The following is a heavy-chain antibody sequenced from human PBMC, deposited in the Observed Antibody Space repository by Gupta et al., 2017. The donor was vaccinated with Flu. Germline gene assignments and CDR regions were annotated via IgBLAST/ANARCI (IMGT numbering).Heavy chain of an antibody. CDR2: IYYSGSP. D-gene: IGHD3-10*01. J-gene: IGHJ1*01. CDR1: GGSISSGGYY. V-gene: IGHV4-31*03. Sequence: QVQLQASGPGLVKPSQTLSLTCSVSGGSISSGGYYWRWIRQPPGKGLEWIGYIYYSGSPYYNPSLKSRVTISVDTSKNQFCLKLSSVTAADTAVYYCARVLRVRGSEYFQHWGQGTLVTVAS. CDR3: ARVLRVRGSEYFQH.